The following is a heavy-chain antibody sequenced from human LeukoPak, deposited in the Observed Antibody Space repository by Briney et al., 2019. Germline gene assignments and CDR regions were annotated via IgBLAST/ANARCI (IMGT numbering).Heavy chain of an antibody. D-gene: IGHD2-15*01. CDR3: ANLLVGPFDI. J-gene: IGHJ3*02. CDR1: GIIFNNFW. V-gene: IGHV3-7*03. CDR2: IKQDGSEK. Sequence: GGSLRPSCAASGIIFNNFWMGWVRQAPGKGLEWVANIKQDGSEKNYVDSVKGRFTISRDNARNSLYLQMSSLRVEDTAVYYCANLLVGPFDIWGQGTRVAASS.